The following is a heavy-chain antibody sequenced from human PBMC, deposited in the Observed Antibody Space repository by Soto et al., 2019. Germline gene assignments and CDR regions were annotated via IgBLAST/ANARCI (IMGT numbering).Heavy chain of an antibody. CDR3: ARVRVIQLWFRYGMDV. Sequence: NPSETLSLTCAVYGGSFSGYYWSWIRQPPGKGLEWIGEINHSGSTNYNPSLKSRVTISVDTSKNQFSLKLSSVTAADTAVYYCARVRVIQLWFRYGMDVWGQGTTVTVSS. CDR1: GGSFSGYY. CDR2: INHSGST. D-gene: IGHD5-18*01. V-gene: IGHV4-34*01. J-gene: IGHJ6*02.